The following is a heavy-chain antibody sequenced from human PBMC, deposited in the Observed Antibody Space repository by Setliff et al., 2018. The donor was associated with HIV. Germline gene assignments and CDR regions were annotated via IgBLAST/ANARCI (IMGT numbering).Heavy chain of an antibody. Sequence: PSETLSLTCAVYGGSFSGYYWSWIRQPPGKGLEWIGEINHSGSTNFNPSLKSRVTISVDTSKNQFSLKLSSVTAADTAVYYCARGDTAMEYYFDYWGQGTLVTVSS. CDR2: INHSGST. V-gene: IGHV4-34*01. CDR3: ARGDTAMEYYFDY. CDR1: GGSFSGYY. D-gene: IGHD5-18*01. J-gene: IGHJ4*02.